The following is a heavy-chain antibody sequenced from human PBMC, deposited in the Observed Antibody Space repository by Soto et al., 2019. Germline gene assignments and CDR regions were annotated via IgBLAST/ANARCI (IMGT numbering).Heavy chain of an antibody. Sequence: EVQLVESGGGLVQPGGSLRLSCAASGLTFSDHYSDWVRQAPGKGLEWVGRSRNKATSYTTEYAASVKGRFTLSRDESTNSVYLQMNSLKTGDTAVYYCALGGGFQHWGQGTLVTVSS. CDR1: GLTFSDHY. V-gene: IGHV3-72*01. CDR3: ALGGGFQH. D-gene: IGHD3-16*01. J-gene: IGHJ1*01. CDR2: SRNKATSYTT.